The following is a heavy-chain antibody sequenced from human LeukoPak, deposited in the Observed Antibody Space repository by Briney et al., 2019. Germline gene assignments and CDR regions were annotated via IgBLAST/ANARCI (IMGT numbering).Heavy chain of an antibody. Sequence: GGSLRLSCAASGFTVSSNYMSWVRQAPGKGLEWVSVIYSGGSTYYADSVKGRFTISRDNSKNTLYLQMNSLRAEDTAVYYCARGGRYYYDPVDYWGQGTLVTVSS. J-gene: IGHJ4*02. CDR3: ARGGRYYYDPVDY. V-gene: IGHV3-53*01. CDR1: GFTVSSNY. D-gene: IGHD3-22*01. CDR2: IYSGGST.